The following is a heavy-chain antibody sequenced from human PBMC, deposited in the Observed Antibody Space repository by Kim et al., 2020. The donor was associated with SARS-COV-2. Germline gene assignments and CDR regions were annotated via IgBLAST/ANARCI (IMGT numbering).Heavy chain of an antibody. D-gene: IGHD6-6*01. V-gene: IGHV3-11*05. J-gene: IGHJ6*02. Sequence: GGSLRLSCGASGFSFGDYYMTWIRQAPGKGLEWVSHISPRSNYINYVDSVKGRFTISRDNAKSSLFLQMNSLRPDDTAVYFCVRDERGLVGMDVWGLGTT. CDR1: GFSFGDYY. CDR2: ISPRSNYI. CDR3: VRDERGLVGMDV.